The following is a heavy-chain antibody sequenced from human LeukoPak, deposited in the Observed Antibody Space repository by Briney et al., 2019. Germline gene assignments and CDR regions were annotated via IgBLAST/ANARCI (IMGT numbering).Heavy chain of an antibody. V-gene: IGHV3-48*02. J-gene: IGHJ3*02. CDR1: GFTFSAYG. CDR3: ARRGGGGRSDALDI. CDR2: SSTTGHTI. Sequence: GGSLRLSSAASGFTFSAYGMIWVHQAPGKGQEWVAYSSTTGHTIHYTDSVKGRFTVSRDNAKNSLFLQMNSLRDEDTAVYYCARRGGGGRSDALDIWGQGTMVTVSS. D-gene: IGHD2-21*01.